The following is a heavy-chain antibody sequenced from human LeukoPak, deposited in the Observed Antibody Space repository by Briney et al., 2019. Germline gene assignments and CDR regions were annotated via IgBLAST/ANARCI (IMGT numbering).Heavy chain of an antibody. D-gene: IGHD3-22*01. CDR3: ARAEVLPDYYDNSGGFDY. V-gene: IGHV4-4*02. CDR1: GDSMISTNW. J-gene: IGHJ4*02. Sequence: SGTLSLTCAVSGDSMISTNWWSWVRQPPGKGLELIGEIYHTGSTNYNPSLKSRVTISVDTSKNHVSLKLTSVTAADTAVYYCARAEVLPDYYDNSGGFDYWGQGTLVTVSS. CDR2: IYHTGST.